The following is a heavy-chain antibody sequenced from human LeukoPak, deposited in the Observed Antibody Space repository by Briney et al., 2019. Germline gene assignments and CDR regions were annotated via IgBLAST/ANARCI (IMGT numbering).Heavy chain of an antibody. CDR2: INPNSGGT. V-gene: IGHV1-2*02. CDR3: ARSMAGTYYYGSGSYRSDY. Sequence: GASVKVSCKASGYTFTGYYMHWVRQAPGQGLEWMGWINPNSGGTNYAQKFQGRVTMTRDTSISTAYMELSRLRSDDTAVYYCARSMAGTYYYGSGSYRSDYWGQGTLVTVSS. J-gene: IGHJ4*02. D-gene: IGHD3-10*01. CDR1: GYTFTGYY.